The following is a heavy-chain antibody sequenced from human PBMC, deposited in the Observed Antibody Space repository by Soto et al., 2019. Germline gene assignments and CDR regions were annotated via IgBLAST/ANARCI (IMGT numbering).Heavy chain of an antibody. V-gene: IGHV1-58*01. CDR1: GFTFTSSA. CDR3: AAEVGPYYYGMDV. D-gene: IGHD2-15*01. Sequence: ASVKVSCKASGFTFTSSAVQWVRQARGQRLEWIGWIVVGSCNTNYAQKFQERVTITRDMSTSTAYMELSSLISEDTAVYYCAAEVGPYYYGMDVWGQGTTVTVSS. CDR2: IVVGSCNT. J-gene: IGHJ6*02.